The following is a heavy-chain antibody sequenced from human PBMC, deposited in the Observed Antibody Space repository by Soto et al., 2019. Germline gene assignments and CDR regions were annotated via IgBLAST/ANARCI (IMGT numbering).Heavy chain of an antibody. CDR3: ARVKLGSYDWVDP. D-gene: IGHD3-16*01. V-gene: IGHV3-74*01. CDR1: GFTFSSYW. J-gene: IGHJ5*01. CDR2: INPDGGRT. Sequence: GGSLRLSCAASGFTFSSYWLHRVRQAPGEGLVWVSRINPDGGRTNYADSVKGRFTISRDNAKNTLYLQMDSLRAEDTAVYYCARVKLGSYDWVDPWGQGTLVTVSS.